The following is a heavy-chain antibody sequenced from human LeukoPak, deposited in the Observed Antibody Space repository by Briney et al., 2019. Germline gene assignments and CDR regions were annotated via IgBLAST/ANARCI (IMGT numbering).Heavy chain of an antibody. D-gene: IGHD3-22*01. CDR3: AKDLSGWLLPNSY. V-gene: IGHV3-30*02. Sequence: GGSLRLPCAASGFTFSSYGMHWVRQAPGKGLEWVAFIRYDGSNKYYADSVKGRFTISRDNSKKTLYLQMNSLRAEDTAVYYCAKDLSGWLLPNSYWGQGTLFTVSS. CDR1: GFTFSSYG. J-gene: IGHJ4*02. CDR2: IRYDGSNK.